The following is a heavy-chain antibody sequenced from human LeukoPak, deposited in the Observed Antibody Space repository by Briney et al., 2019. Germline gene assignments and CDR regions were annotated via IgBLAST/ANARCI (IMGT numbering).Heavy chain of an antibody. V-gene: IGHV4-38-2*02. CDR3: ARDPRDTYYYDSSGYSPFDY. CDR2: IYHSGST. Sequence: SETLSLTCTVSGYSISSGFYWGWIRQPPGKGLEWIGSIYHSGSTHYNSSLKSRVTMSVDTSKNQFSLKLSSVTAADTAVYYCARDPRDTYYYDSSGYSPFDYWGQGTLVTVSS. J-gene: IGHJ4*02. CDR1: GYSISSGFY. D-gene: IGHD3-22*01.